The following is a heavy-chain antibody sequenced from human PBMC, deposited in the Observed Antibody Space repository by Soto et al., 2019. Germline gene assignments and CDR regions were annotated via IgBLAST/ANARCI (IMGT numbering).Heavy chain of an antibody. Sequence: GGSLRLSCAASGFTFSGSAMHWVRQASGKGLEWVGRIRSKTNSYATAYSASVKGRFTISRDDSKNTAYLQMSSLKTEDTAVYYCTKGGYTSGWYSDYWGQGTLVTVSS. CDR3: TKGGYTSGWYSDY. D-gene: IGHD6-19*01. V-gene: IGHV3-73*01. CDR2: IRSKTNSYAT. J-gene: IGHJ4*02. CDR1: GFTFSGSA.